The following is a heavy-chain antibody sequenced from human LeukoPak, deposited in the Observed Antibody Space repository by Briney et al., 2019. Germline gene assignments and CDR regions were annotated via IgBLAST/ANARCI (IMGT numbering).Heavy chain of an antibody. CDR3: ARSARLMKGVVEVTALDD. V-gene: IGHV3-48*03. CDR2: LRSSGSAF. D-gene: IGHD3-3*01. J-gene: IGHJ4*02. CDR1: GFTFRSYE. Sequence: WGSLRLSCENSGFTFRSYEMNWVRPAPGKGLEWIAYLRSSGSAFSYADSVKGRFTIARDNAKNSVYLEMNSLRADDTAVYYCARSARLMKGVVEVTALDDWGQGTLVTVSS.